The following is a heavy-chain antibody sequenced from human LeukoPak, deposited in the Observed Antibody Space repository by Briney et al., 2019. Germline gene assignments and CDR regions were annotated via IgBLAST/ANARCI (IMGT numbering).Heavy chain of an antibody. J-gene: IGHJ4*02. CDR3: ARVANTYYFDY. D-gene: IGHD2-2*02. V-gene: IGHV1-8*02. CDR2: MNPNSGNT. CDR1: GYTFTGYY. Sequence: ASVKVSCKASGYTFTGYYMHWVRQAPGQGLEWMGWMNPNSGNTGYAQKFQGRVTMTRNTSISTAYMELSSLRSEDTAVYYCARVANTYYFDYWGQGTLVTVSS.